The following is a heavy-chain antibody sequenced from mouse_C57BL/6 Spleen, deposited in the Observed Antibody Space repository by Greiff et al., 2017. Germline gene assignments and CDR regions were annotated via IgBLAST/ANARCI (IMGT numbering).Heavy chain of an antibody. CDR2: IRSKSNNYAT. CDR3: VRAYYYGSSYEYFDV. V-gene: IGHV10-1*01. D-gene: IGHD1-1*01. J-gene: IGHJ1*03. Sequence: GGGLVQPKGSLKLSCAASGFSFNTYAMNWVRQAPGKGLEWVARIRSKSNNYATYYADSVKDRFTISRDDSESMLYLQMNNLKTEDTAMYYCVRAYYYGSSYEYFDVWGTGTTVTVSS. CDR1: GFSFNTYA.